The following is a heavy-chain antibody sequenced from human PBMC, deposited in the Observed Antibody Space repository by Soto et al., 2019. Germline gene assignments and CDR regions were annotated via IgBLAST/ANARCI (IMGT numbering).Heavy chain of an antibody. Sequence: SETLSLTCTVSGGSISSGGYYWSWIRQHPGKGLEWIGYIYYSGSTYYNPSLKSRVTISVDTSKNQFSLKLSSVTAADTAVYYCARDDQVDAFDIWGQGTMVTVS. V-gene: IGHV4-31*03. CDR2: IYYSGST. CDR1: GGSISSGGYY. CDR3: ARDDQVDAFDI. J-gene: IGHJ3*02.